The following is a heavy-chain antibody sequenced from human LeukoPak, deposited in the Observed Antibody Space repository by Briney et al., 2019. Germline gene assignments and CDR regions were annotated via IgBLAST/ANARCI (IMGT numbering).Heavy chain of an antibody. CDR1: GFTFSSYA. V-gene: IGHV3-64*01. J-gene: IGHJ4*02. D-gene: IGHD1-26*01. CDR3: ARTRSGSYPNFDY. CDR2: ISSNGGST. Sequence: GGSLRLSCAASGFTFSSYAMHWVRQAPGKGLEYVSAISSNGGSTYYANSVKGRFTISRDNSKNTLYLQMGSLRAEDMAVYYCARTRSGSYPNFDYWGQGTLVTVSS.